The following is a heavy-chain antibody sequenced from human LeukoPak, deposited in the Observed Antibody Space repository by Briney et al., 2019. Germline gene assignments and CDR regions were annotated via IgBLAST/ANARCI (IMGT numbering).Heavy chain of an antibody. CDR1: GYTFTGYY. J-gene: IGHJ5*02. V-gene: IGHV1-2*02. Sequence: ASVKVSCKASGYTFTGYYMHWVRQAPGQGLEWMGWINPNSGGTNYAQKFQGRVTMTRDTPVSTAYMELNRLRSDDTGVYYCARDTTMITYWFDPWGQGTLVTVSS. CDR2: INPNSGGT. CDR3: ARDTTMITYWFDP. D-gene: IGHD5-18*01.